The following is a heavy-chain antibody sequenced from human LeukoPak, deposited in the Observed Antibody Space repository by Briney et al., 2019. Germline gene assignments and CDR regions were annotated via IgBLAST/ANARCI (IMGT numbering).Heavy chain of an antibody. Sequence: GGSLRLSCAASGFTFSSYGMHWVRQAPGKGLEWVAFIRYDGSNKYYADSVKGRFTISRDNSKNTLYLQMNSLRAEDTAMYYCAKVVVVPAAGIDPDDYWGQGTLVTVSS. D-gene: IGHD2-2*01. CDR2: IRYDGSNK. CDR1: GFTFSSYG. J-gene: IGHJ4*02. CDR3: AKVVVVPAAGIDPDDY. V-gene: IGHV3-30*02.